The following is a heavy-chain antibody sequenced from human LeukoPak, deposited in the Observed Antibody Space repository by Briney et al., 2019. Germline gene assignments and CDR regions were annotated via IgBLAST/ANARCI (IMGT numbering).Heavy chain of an antibody. CDR3: ARGFVEMATIVGAFDI. Sequence: SETLSLTCAVYGGSFSAYYWSWIRQPPGKGLEWIGETNHSGSTNYNPSLKSRVTISVDTSKNQFSLKLSSVTAADTAVYYCARGFVEMATIVGAFDIWGQGTMVTVSS. CDR1: GGSFSAYY. D-gene: IGHD5-24*01. V-gene: IGHV4-34*01. J-gene: IGHJ3*02. CDR2: TNHSGST.